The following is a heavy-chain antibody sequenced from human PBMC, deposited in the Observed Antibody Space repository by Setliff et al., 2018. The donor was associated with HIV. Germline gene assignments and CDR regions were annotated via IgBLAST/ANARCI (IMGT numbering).Heavy chain of an antibody. J-gene: IGHJ3*02. V-gene: IGHV4-59*11. Sequence: SETLSLTCTVSGGSIRSHYWSWIRQAPGKGLEWIGSFYETGYTYYNPSLKSRVIISLDTSKNHLSLKLTSVTAADTAVYYCARGVGRIIAVAGTGAFDSWGQGTMVTVSS. CDR2: FYETGYT. D-gene: IGHD6-19*01. CDR3: ARGVGRIIAVAGTGAFDS. CDR1: GGSIRSHY.